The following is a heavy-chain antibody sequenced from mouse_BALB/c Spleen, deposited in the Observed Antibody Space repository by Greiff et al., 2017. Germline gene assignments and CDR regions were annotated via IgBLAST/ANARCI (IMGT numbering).Heavy chain of an antibody. J-gene: IGHJ4*01. CDR3: ARSGYGNSYAMDY. V-gene: IGHV5-17*02. CDR2: ISSGSSTI. Sequence: EVQLVESGGGLVQPGGSRKLSCAASGFTFSSFGMHWVRPAPEKGLEWVAYISSGSSTIYYADTVKGRFTLSRDNPKNTLFMQMTSLRSEDAAMYYCARSGYGNSYAMDYWGEGTSVTVSS. CDR1: GFTFSSFG. D-gene: IGHD2-10*02.